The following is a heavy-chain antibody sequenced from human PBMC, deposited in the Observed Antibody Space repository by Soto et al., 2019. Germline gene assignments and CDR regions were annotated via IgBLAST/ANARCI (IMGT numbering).Heavy chain of an antibody. CDR1: GYTFSSYY. J-gene: IGHJ3*02. CDR3: ARDLGYYYDSSGYYYAAFDI. CDR2: INPNGGST. V-gene: IGHV1-46*01. Sequence: ASVKVSCKASGYTFSSYYIHWVRQAPGQGLEWIGIINPNGGSTNYAQNFKGRLTVTRDTSTSTVYMELSSLRSDDTAVYYCARDLGYYYDSSGYYYAAFDIWGQGTMVTVSS. D-gene: IGHD3-22*01.